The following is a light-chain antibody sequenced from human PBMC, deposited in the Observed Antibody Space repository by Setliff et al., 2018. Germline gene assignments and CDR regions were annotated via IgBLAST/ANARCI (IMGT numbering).Light chain of an antibody. CDR2: DTN. CDR3: QSYDGSLRAYV. CDR1: SSNIGAGYD. V-gene: IGLV1-40*01. Sequence: QSALTQPPSVSGAPGQRVTISCAGSSSNIGAGYDVHWYQQLPGTAPKLLIYDTNNRPSGVPDRFSGSRSGSSASLAITGLQAEDEAVYYCQSYDGSLRAYVFGAGTKVTVL. J-gene: IGLJ1*01.